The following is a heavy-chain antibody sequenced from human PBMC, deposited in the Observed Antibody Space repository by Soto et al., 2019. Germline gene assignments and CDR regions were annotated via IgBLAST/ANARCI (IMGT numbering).Heavy chain of an antibody. V-gene: IGHV3-11*01. D-gene: IGHD3-10*01. J-gene: IGHJ4*02. CDR2: ISGSGNTK. CDR3: TREGAGRSDGSESYFRPIDY. Sequence: GGSLRLSCAASGFTFSDYYMSWIRQAPGRGLEWVSYISGSGNTKYYADSVKGRFTISRDNAKKSLYLQMNSLRAEDTAVYYCTREGAGRSDGSESYFRPIDYWGQATLRTFSS. CDR1: GFTFSDYY.